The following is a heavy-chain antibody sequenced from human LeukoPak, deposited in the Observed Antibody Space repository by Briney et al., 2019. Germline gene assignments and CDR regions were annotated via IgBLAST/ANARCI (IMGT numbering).Heavy chain of an antibody. V-gene: IGHV1-2*02. CDR3: ARDQGQQWLGHFDY. CDR2: INPNSGGT. Sequence: ASVKVSCKASGYTFTGYYMHWVRQAPGQGLEWMGWINPNSGGTNYAQKFQGRVTMTRDTSISTAYMELSRLRSDDTAVYYCARDQGQQWLGHFDYWGQGTLVTVSS. CDR1: GYTFTGYY. J-gene: IGHJ4*02. D-gene: IGHD6-19*01.